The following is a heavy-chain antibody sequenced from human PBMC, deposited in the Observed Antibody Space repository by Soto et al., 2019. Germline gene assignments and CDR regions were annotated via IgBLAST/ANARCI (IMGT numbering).Heavy chain of an antibody. V-gene: IGHV3-33*01. D-gene: IGHD3-10*01. CDR2: IWYDGSNK. J-gene: IGHJ3*02. CDR1: GFTFSSYG. CDR3: ARDIGLKGSYFAFDI. Sequence: GGSLRLSCAASGFTFSSYGMHWVRQAPGKGLEWVAVIWYDGSNKYYADSVKGRFTISRDNSKNTLYLQMNSLRAEDTAVYYCARDIGLKGSYFAFDIWGQGTMVTVSS.